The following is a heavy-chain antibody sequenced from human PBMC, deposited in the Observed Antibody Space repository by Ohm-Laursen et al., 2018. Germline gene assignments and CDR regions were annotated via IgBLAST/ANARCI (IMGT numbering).Heavy chain of an antibody. J-gene: IGHJ5*02. CDR2: IWYDGSNK. Sequence: SLRLSCSASGFTFSSYGMHWVHQAPGKGLEWVAVIWYDGSNKYYADSVKGRFTISRDNSKNTLYLQMNSLRAEDTAVYYCARGFYYDFWSGYGFDPWGQGTLVTVSS. D-gene: IGHD3-3*01. CDR1: GFTFSSYG. CDR3: ARGFYYDFWSGYGFDP. V-gene: IGHV3-33*01.